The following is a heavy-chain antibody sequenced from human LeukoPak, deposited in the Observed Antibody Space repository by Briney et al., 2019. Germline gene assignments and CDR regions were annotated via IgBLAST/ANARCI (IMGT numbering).Heavy chain of an antibody. Sequence: ASVKVSCKASGYTFTGYYMHWVRQAPGQGLEWMGWINTDTGNPTYAQGFTGRFVFSLDTSVSTAYLQISSLKAEDTAMYYCARASCTGGTCPTFIDFWGQGTLVTVSS. D-gene: IGHD2-15*01. CDR1: GYTFTGYY. J-gene: IGHJ4*02. V-gene: IGHV7-4-1*02. CDR3: ARASCTGGTCPTFIDF. CDR2: INTDTGNP.